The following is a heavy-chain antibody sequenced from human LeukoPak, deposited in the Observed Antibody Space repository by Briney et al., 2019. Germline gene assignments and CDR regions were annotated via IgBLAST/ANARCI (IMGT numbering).Heavy chain of an antibody. CDR2: INAGNGNT. J-gene: IGHJ6*02. Sequence: ASVKVSCKASGYTFTSYAMHWVRQAPGQRLEWMGWINAGNGNTKYSQKFQGRVTITRDTSASTAYMELSGLRSEDTAVYYCARGGSDGELLSYYYYYGMDVWGQGTTVTVSS. D-gene: IGHD3-10*01. CDR3: ARGGSDGELLSYYYYYGMDV. CDR1: GYTFTSYA. V-gene: IGHV1-3*01.